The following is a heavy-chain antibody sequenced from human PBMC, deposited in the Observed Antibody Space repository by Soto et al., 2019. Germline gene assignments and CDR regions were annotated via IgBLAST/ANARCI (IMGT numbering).Heavy chain of an antibody. Sequence: GGSLRLSCVASGFTFGDYGMSWVRQAPGKGLEWVSGINWNGGSTGYADSVKGRFTISRDNAKNSLYLQMNSLRAEDTALYYCARTFLRYCSSTSCYRGAPWGQGTLVTVSS. D-gene: IGHD2-2*02. CDR3: ARTFLRYCSSTSCYRGAP. J-gene: IGHJ5*02. V-gene: IGHV3-20*04. CDR1: GFTFGDYG. CDR2: INWNGGST.